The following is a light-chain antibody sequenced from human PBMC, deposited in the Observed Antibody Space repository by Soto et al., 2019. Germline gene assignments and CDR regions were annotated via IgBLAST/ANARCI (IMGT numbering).Light chain of an antibody. J-gene: IGKJ2*01. CDR1: QGISNY. CDR2: AAS. V-gene: IGKV1-16*02. CDR3: QQYNSYPYT. Sequence: DIQLTQPPPSLSASVVDRVTSTCRASQGISNYLARFQQKPGKDPKSLIYAASSLQSGLPSKFSGTRSGTDFTLTISSLQPDDFATYYCQQYNSYPYTLGQGTKLEIK.